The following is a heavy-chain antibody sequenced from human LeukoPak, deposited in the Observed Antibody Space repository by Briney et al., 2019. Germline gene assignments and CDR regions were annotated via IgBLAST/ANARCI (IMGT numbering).Heavy chain of an antibody. CDR2: IRYDGSNK. Sequence: PGGSLRLSCAASGFTFSSYGMHWVRQAPGKGLEWVAFIRYDGSNKYYADSVKGRFTISRDNSKNTLYLQMNSLRAEDTAVYYCAKDHGNQVFLDYWGQGTLVTVSS. V-gene: IGHV3-30*02. CDR3: AKDHGNQVFLDY. CDR1: GFTFSSYG. D-gene: IGHD4-23*01. J-gene: IGHJ4*02.